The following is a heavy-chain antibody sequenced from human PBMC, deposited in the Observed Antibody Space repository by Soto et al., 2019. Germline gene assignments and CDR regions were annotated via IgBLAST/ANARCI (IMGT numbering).Heavy chain of an antibody. CDR1: GFTFSNFA. CDR3: ANRRIAVAGTRGLFGY. Sequence: EVQLLESGGGLVQPGGSLRLSCAASGFTFSNFAMSWVRQAPGKGLEWVSTIGGSGGYTYYADSVKGRFTISRDNSKNTLYPQMNSLRAGDTGVYYCANRRIAVAGTRGLFGYWGQGTLVTVSS. D-gene: IGHD6-19*01. CDR2: IGGSGGYT. V-gene: IGHV3-23*01. J-gene: IGHJ4*02.